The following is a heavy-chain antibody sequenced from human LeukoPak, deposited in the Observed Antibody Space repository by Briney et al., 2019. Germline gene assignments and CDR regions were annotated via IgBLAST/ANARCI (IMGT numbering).Heavy chain of an antibody. Sequence: SETLSLTCAVYGGSFSGYYWSWIRQPPGKGLEWIGEINHSGSTNYNPSLKSRVTMSVDTSKNQFSLKLSSVTAADTAVYYCARDAIFYDGSGSYYFDYWGQGTLVTVSS. V-gene: IGHV4-34*01. CDR2: INHSGST. CDR3: ARDAIFYDGSGSYYFDY. D-gene: IGHD3-10*01. CDR1: GGSFSGYY. J-gene: IGHJ4*02.